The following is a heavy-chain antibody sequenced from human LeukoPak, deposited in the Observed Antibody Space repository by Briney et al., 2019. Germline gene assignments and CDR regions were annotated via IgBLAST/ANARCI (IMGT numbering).Heavy chain of an antibody. V-gene: IGHV1-2*02. D-gene: IGHD3-10*01. CDR1: GYTFTTYD. J-gene: IGHJ4*02. CDR3: ASDSVLGGSGSYYAAPGRRGDY. Sequence: ASVKVSCKTSGYTFTTYDINWVRQATGQGLEWMGWMNPNSGGTNYAKKFQGRVTMTRDTSISTAYMELSRLRSDDTAVYYCASDSVLGGSGSYYAAPGRRGDYWGQGTLVTVSS. CDR2: MNPNSGGT.